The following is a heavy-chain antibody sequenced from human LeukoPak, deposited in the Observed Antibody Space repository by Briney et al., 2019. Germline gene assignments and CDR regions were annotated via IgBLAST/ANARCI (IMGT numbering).Heavy chain of an antibody. CDR2: IYYSGST. D-gene: IGHD4-17*01. CDR1: GGSNSSYY. V-gene: IGHV4-59*01. J-gene: IGHJ4*02. Sequence: SETLSLTCTVSGGSNSSYYWSWIRQPPGKGLEWIGYIYYSGSTNYNPSLKSRVTISVDTSKNQFSLKLSSVTAADTAVYYCARVATTVTLFDYWGQGTLVTVSS. CDR3: ARVATTVTLFDY.